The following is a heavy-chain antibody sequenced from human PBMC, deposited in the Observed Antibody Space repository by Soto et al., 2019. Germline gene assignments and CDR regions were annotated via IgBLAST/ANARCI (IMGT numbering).Heavy chain of an antibody. CDR2: ISAYNGNT. D-gene: IGHD3-10*01. Sequence: ASVKVSCKASGYTFTSYGISWVRQAPGQGLEWMGWISAYNGNTNYAQKLPGRVTMTTDTSTSTAYMELRSLRSDDTAVYYCARDFTIRGPLDYWGQGTLVTVSS. J-gene: IGHJ4*02. V-gene: IGHV1-18*01. CDR3: ARDFTIRGPLDY. CDR1: GYTFTSYG.